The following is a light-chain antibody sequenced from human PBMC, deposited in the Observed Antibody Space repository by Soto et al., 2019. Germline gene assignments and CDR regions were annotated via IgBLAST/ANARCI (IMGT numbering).Light chain of an antibody. CDR3: SSYAGSNNLGV. CDR1: SSDVGGYNY. CDR2: EVS. V-gene: IGLV2-8*01. Sequence: QSVLTQPPSASGSPGQSVTISCTGTSSDVGGYNYVSWYQQHPGKAPTLMIYEVSKRPSGVPDRFSGSKSGNTASLTVSGLQAEDEADYYCSSYAGSNNLGVFGTGTKLTVL. J-gene: IGLJ1*01.